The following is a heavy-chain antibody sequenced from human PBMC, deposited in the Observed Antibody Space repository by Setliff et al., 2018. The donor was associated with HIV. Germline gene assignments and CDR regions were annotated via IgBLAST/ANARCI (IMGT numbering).Heavy chain of an antibody. V-gene: IGHV1-2*06. CDR2: INPNSGGT. Sequence: ASVKVSCKASGYTFTSYAINWVRQAPGQGLEWMGRINPNSGGTNYAQKFQGRVTMTRDTSISTAYMELSRLRSDDTAVYYCATLYYYDSSGYYRDVDYWGQGTLVTVSS. CDR3: ATLYYYDSSGYYRDVDY. D-gene: IGHD3-22*01. J-gene: IGHJ4*02. CDR1: GYTFTSYA.